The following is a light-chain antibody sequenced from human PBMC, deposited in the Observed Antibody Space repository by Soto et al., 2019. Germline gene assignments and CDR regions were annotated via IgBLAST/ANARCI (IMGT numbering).Light chain of an antibody. J-gene: IGKJ4*01. Sequence: DIVMTQSPDSLAVSLGERATINCKSSQSVLYSSNNKNYLAWYQQKPGQPPKLLIYWASTRESGVPDRFSGSGSGKDFTLTISSLQAEDVAVYYCQQYYLTPPTTFGGGTKVEIK. V-gene: IGKV4-1*01. CDR2: WAS. CDR3: QQYYLTPPTT. CDR1: QSVLYSSNNKNY.